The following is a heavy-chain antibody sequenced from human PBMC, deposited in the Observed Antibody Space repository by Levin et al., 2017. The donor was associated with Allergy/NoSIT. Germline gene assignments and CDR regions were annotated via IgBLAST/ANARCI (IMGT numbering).Heavy chain of an antibody. J-gene: IGHJ4*02. CDR2: MNPNSGNT. Sequence: GESLKISCKASGYTFTSYDINWVRQATGQGLEWMGWMNPNSGNTGYAQKFQGRVTMTRNTSISTAYMELSSLRSEDTAVYYCARGSGYSSGCSDYWGQGTLVTVSS. CDR3: ARGSGYSSGCSDY. D-gene: IGHD6-19*01. V-gene: IGHV1-8*01. CDR1: GYTFTSYD.